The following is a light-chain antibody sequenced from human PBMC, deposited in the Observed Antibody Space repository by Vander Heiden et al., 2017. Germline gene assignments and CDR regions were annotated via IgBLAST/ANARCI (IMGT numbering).Light chain of an antibody. CDR1: ALPKQY. V-gene: IGLV3-25*03. CDR2: KDT. CDR3: QSADSSGARGV. Sequence: SYELTQPPSVSVSPGQTARNTCSGDALPKQYAYWYQQKPGQAPVLVIYKDTERPSGIPERFSGSSSGTTVTLTISGVQSEDEADYYCQSADSSGARGVFGGGTKLTVL. J-gene: IGLJ3*02.